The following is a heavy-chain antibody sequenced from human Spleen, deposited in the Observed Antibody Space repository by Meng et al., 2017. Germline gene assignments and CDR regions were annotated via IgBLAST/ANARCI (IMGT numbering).Heavy chain of an antibody. CDR3: ARGPTTMAHDFDY. J-gene: IGHJ4*02. CDR2: INHSGST. D-gene: IGHD4-11*01. V-gene: IGHV4-34*01. CDR1: GGSFCDYY. Sequence: LYLLEGVAVLLKPSGTPHRTCVVAGGSFCDYYWSWIRQPPGKGLEWIGEINHSGSTNYNPSLESRATISVDTSQNNLSLKLSSVTAADSAVYYCARGPTTMAHDFDYWGQGTLVTVSS.